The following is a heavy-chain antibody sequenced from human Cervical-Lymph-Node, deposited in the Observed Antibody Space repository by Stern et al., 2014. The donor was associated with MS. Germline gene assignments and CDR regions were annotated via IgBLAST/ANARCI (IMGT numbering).Heavy chain of an antibody. J-gene: IGHJ4*02. CDR1: GFTFSSYA. CDR3: AKSNSGMWSFDN. D-gene: IGHD3-10*01. Sequence: EMQLVESGGGLVQPGGSLRLSCAASGFTFSSYAMSWVRQAPGRGLEWVSAISGGSSTTAYADSVKGRFTISRDNSKNTVYLQMNSLRADDTAVYYCAKSNSGMWSFDNWGQGTLVTVSS. V-gene: IGHV3-23*04. CDR2: ISGGSSTT.